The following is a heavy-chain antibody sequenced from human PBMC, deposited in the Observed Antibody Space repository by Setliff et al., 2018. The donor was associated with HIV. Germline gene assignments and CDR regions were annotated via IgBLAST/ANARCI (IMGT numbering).Heavy chain of an antibody. CDR1: GDSIISDTYY. D-gene: IGHD3-9*01. Sequence: PSETLSLTCSVSGDSIISDTYYWGWIRQPPGKGPEWIASIFYTGSTFYTSSLKSRVRISMDKPKNQFSLELTSVTTEDTAVLYCARQTRNRYDVLTGYSVLWGQGILVTVSS. J-gene: IGHJ4*02. CDR2: IFYTGST. CDR3: ARQTRNRYDVLTGYSVL. V-gene: IGHV4-39*01.